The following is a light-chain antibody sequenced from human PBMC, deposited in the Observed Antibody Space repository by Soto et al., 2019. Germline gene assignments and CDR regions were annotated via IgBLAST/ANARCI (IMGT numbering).Light chain of an antibody. Sequence: EIVMTQSPATLSVSPGERATLSCRASQSVSSNLAWYQQKPGQAPRLLIYGASTRATGIPARFSGSGSGTEFTLTISSLEPEDFAVYYCQQYANSPITFGQGTRLEIK. CDR1: QSVSSN. CDR2: GAS. V-gene: IGKV3-15*01. CDR3: QQYANSPIT. J-gene: IGKJ5*01.